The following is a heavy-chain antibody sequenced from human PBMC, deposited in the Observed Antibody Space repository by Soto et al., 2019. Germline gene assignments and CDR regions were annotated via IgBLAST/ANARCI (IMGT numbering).Heavy chain of an antibody. CDR2: LYYSANT. CDR1: GDSISSISYY. D-gene: IGHD2-21*01. Sequence: QLQLQESGPGLVKPSETLSLTCTVSGDSISSISYYWGWIRQPPGKGLEWIVSLYYSANTYYNPSLKSRVTISVDTSNNQFSLRLNSVTAADTAVYYCARHGPWSYVLWGQGTLVSVSS. V-gene: IGHV4-39*01. CDR3: ARHGPWSYVL. J-gene: IGHJ4*02.